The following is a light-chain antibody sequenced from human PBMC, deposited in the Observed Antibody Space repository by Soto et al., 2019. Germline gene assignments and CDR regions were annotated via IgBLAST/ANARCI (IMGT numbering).Light chain of an antibody. CDR3: QQSDRVPLT. V-gene: IGKV1-39*01. CDR2: ATS. Sequence: DIQMTQSPSSLSASVGDRVTITCRASQSINIYLNWYQQKPGKAPNLLIYATSSMQSSVPSRFNGSVSGTDFDLTISNLQPEDFGTYYCQQSDRVPLTFGGGTKVEIK. CDR1: QSINIY. J-gene: IGKJ4*02.